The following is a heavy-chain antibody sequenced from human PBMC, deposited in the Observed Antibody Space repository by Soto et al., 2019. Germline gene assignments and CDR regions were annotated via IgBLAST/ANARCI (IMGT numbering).Heavy chain of an antibody. CDR1: GFTFSSYA. V-gene: IGHV3-30-3*01. J-gene: IGHJ4*02. CDR2: ISYDGSNK. D-gene: IGHD2-2*01. Sequence: QVQLVESGGGVVQPGRSLRLSCAASGFTFSSYAMHWVRQAPGKGLEWVAGISYDGSNKYYADSVKGRFTISRDNSKNTLYLQMNSLRAEDTAVYYCARDGDIVVVPAARRANCFDYWGQGTLVTVSS. CDR3: ARDGDIVVVPAARRANCFDY.